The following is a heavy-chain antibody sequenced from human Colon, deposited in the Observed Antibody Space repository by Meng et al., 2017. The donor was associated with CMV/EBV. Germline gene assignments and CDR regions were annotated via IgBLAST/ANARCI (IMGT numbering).Heavy chain of an antibody. CDR2: IYYSGST. Sequence: GSLRLSCTVPGGSVSSGSYYWSWIRQPPGKGLEWIGYIYYSGSTNYNPSLKSRVTISVDTSKNQFSLKLTSVTAADTAVYYCARRGTGGYDSVRAFDIWGQGTMVTVSS. V-gene: IGHV4-61*01. CDR1: GGSVSSGSYY. CDR3: ARRGTGGYDSVRAFDI. J-gene: IGHJ3*02. D-gene: IGHD5-12*01.